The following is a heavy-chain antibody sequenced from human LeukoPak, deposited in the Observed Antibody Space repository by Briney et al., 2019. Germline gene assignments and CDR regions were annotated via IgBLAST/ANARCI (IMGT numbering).Heavy chain of an antibody. CDR2: ISGSGDNT. CDR3: AKGSYYDSSGSFYFDY. CDR1: GFTLSSYA. V-gene: IGHV3-23*01. Sequence: GGSLRLSCAASGFTLSSYAMSWVRQAPGKGLEWVSGISGSGDNTYYADSVKGRFTISRDNSKNTLYVQVNSLGTEDTAAYYCAKGSYYDSSGSFYFDYWGQGTLVTVSS. J-gene: IGHJ4*02. D-gene: IGHD3-22*01.